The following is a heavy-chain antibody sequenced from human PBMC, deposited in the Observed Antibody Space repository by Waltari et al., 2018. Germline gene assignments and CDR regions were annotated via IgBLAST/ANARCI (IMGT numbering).Heavy chain of an antibody. Sequence: EVQLLESGGGLVQPGGSLRLSCAASGFTFSSHAMSWVRPAPGKGLEWVSAISGSGGSTYYADSVKGRFTISRDNSKNTLYLQMNSLRAEDTAVYYCANGRGGGPLRAFDIWGQGTMVTVSS. CDR3: ANGRGGGPLRAFDI. CDR1: GFTFSSHA. V-gene: IGHV3-23*01. D-gene: IGHD3-16*01. CDR2: ISGSGGST. J-gene: IGHJ3*02.